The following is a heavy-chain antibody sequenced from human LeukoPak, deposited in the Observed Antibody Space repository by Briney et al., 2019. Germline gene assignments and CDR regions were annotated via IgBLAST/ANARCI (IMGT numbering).Heavy chain of an antibody. CDR3: ASGXXYGSGTSGHYYYGMDV. CDR2: INPNSGGT. J-gene: IGHJ6*02. V-gene: IGHV1-2*02. CDR1: GYTFTGYY. Sequence: ASVKVSCKASGYTFTGYYMHWVRQAPGQGLEWMGWINPNSGGTNYAQKFQGRVTMTRDTSISTAYMELSRLRSDDTAVYYCASGXXYGSGTSGHYYYGMDVWGQGTTVTVSS. D-gene: IGHD3-10*01.